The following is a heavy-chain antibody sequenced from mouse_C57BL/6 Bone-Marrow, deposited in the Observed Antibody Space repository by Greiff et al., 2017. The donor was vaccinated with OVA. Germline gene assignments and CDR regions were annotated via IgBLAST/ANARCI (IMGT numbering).Heavy chain of an antibody. V-gene: IGHV1-50*01. J-gene: IGHJ3*01. CDR3: AGSWFAY. CDR1: GYTFTSYW. CDR2: IDPSDSYT. Sequence: VKLQQPGAELVKPGASVKLSCKASGYTFTSYWMQWVKQRPGQGLEWIGEIDPSDSYTNYNQKFKGKATLTVDTSSSTAYMQLSSLTSEDSAVYYCAGSWFAYWGQGTLVTVSA.